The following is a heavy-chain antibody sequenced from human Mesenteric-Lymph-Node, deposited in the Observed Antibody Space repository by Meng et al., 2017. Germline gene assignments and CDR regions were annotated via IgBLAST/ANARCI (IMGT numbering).Heavy chain of an antibody. CDR2: INPSAGDT. Sequence: ASVQVSCKASGYTFTSYYLHWVRQAPGQGLEWMGIINPSAGDTTYAQSFQGRVTMTRDTSTSTVHMELSSLRSEDTAVYFCAREGFLLRRGRYFDLWGHGTLVTVSS. V-gene: IGHV1-46*01. CDR1: GYTFTSYY. J-gene: IGHJ2*01. CDR3: AREGFLLRRGRYFDL. D-gene: IGHD1-26*01.